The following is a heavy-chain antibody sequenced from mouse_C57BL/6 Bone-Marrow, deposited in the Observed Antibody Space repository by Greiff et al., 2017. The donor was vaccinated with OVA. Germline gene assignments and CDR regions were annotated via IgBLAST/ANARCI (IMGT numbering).Heavy chain of an antibody. CDR3: ARNSSGYDSMDY. V-gene: IGHV2-9-1*01. D-gene: IGHD3-2*02. CDR1: GFSLTSYA. Sequence: VQLQQSGPGLVAPSQSLSITCTVSGFSLTSYAISWVRQPPGKGLEWLGVIWTGGGTNYNSALKSRLSISQDNSKGQVFLKIHRLQTDDTARYYCARNSSGYDSMDYWGQGTSVTVSS. J-gene: IGHJ4*01. CDR2: IWTGGGT.